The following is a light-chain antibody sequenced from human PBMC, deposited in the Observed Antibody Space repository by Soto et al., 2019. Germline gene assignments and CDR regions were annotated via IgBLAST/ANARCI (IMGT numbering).Light chain of an antibody. CDR2: EVS. CDR1: SSDVGLYNY. CDR3: TSYTTTTLEV. V-gene: IGLV2-14*01. J-gene: IGLJ1*01. Sequence: QSALTQPASVSGSPGQSITISCTGTSSDVGLYNYVSWYQQHPGKAPKLMIYEVSNRPSGVSNRFSASKSGNTASLTISGLQAEDEADYYCTSYTTTTLEVFGTGTKLTVL.